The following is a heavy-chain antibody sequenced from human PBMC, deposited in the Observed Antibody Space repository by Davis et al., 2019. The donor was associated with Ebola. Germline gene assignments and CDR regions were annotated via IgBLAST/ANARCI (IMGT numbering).Heavy chain of an antibody. D-gene: IGHD4-17*01. CDR2: IYYSGST. Sequence: CTLSGYSTSSGYYWSWIRQPPGKGLEWIGYIYYSGSTNYNPSLKSRVTISVDTSKNQFSLKLSSVTAADTAVYYCARHGGRGDYFVDIWGQGTMVTVSS. CDR1: GYSTSSGYY. J-gene: IGHJ3*02. CDR3: ARHGGRGDYFVDI. V-gene: IGHV4-59*08.